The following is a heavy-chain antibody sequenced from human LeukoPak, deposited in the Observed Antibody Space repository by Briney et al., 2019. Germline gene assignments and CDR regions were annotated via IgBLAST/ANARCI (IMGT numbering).Heavy chain of an antibody. CDR3: ARHRWGSGWFDP. Sequence: PSQTLSLTCTVSGASISGSNYYWSWIRQSPGKGLEWIGYIHYSGSTNYNPSLKSRVTISVDTSKNQFSLKLSSVTAADTAVYYCARHRWGSGWFDPWGQGTLVTVSS. V-gene: IGHV4-61*05. CDR1: GASISGSNYY. J-gene: IGHJ5*02. CDR2: IHYSGST. D-gene: IGHD3-16*01.